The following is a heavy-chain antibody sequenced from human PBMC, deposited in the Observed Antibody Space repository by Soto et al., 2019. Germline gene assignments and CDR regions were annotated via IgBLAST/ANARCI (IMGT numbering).Heavy chain of an antibody. V-gene: IGHV3-23*01. CDR1: GFTFSSYA. Sequence: GGSLRLSCAASGFTFSSYAMSWVRQAPGKGLEWVSTISGGGDNTYYADSVKGRFTISRDNSKNTLFLQMNSLRGEDTAIYYCAKGEAVAGTEFDYWGQGALVTVSS. CDR3: AKGEAVAGTEFDY. D-gene: IGHD6-13*01. CDR2: ISGGGDNT. J-gene: IGHJ4*02.